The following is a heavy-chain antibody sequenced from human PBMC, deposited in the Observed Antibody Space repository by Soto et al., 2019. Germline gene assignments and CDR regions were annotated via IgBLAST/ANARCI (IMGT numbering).Heavy chain of an antibody. J-gene: IGHJ4*02. CDR3: ARDHRHCSGGSCYLWEY. V-gene: IGHV4-59*01. CDR1: GGSISGSY. D-gene: IGHD2-15*01. Sequence: QVQLQESGPGLVKPSETLSLTCTVSGGSISGSYWGWIRQLPGKGLAWIAYFTYSGTTNYNPSLKSRVTISVDTSKNQFFLKLGSVTTADTAIYYCARDHRHCSGGSCYLWEYWGQGALVTVSS. CDR2: FTYSGTT.